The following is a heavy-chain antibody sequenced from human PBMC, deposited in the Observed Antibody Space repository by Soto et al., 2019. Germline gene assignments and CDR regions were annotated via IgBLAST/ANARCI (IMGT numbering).Heavy chain of an antibody. V-gene: IGHV3-9*01. CDR1: GFTFKSNS. CDR2: ISRNSGSI. CDR3: AKDIGYDFWSGYYS. Sequence: GGSLRLSCVASGFTFKSNSMSWVRQPPGKGLEWVSGISRNSGSIGYADSVKGRFTISRDNAKNSLYLQMNSLRAEDTALYYCAKDIGYDFWSGYYSWGQGTLVTVSS. D-gene: IGHD3-3*01. J-gene: IGHJ5*02.